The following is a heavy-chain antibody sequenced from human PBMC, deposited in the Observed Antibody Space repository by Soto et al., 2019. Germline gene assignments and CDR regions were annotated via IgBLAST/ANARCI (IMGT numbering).Heavy chain of an antibody. CDR1: GFTFDDYA. CDR3: VRSKGGYSYGTPFDY. V-gene: IGHV3-9*01. D-gene: IGHD5-18*01. J-gene: IGHJ4*02. Sequence: EVQLEESGGALVQPGRSLRLSCAASGFTFDDYAMHWVRQVLGKVLEWVSSISWNSGNIGYADSVKGRFTTSRDNAKNSLYLQMNSLRPEDTALYYCVRSKGGYSYGTPFDYWGQGTLGTVSS. CDR2: ISWNSGNI.